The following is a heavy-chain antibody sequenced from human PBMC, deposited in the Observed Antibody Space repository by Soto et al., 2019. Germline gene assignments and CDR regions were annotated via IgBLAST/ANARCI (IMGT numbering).Heavy chain of an antibody. V-gene: IGHV3-53*04. CDR2: IYSGGST. Sequence: PGGSLILSLGASGFTVRSNYLRWVRAAPGKGLEWVSVIYSGGSTYYADSVKGRFTISRHNSKNTLYLQMNSLRAEDTAVYYCARAPYYYDSSGYYYGYFDYWGQGT. CDR3: ARAPYYYDSSGYYYGYFDY. CDR1: GFTVRSNY. J-gene: IGHJ4*02. D-gene: IGHD3-22*01.